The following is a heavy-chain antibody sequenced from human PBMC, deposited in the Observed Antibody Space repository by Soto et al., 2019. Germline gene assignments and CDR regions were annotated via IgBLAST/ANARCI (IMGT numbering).Heavy chain of an antibody. J-gene: IGHJ3*02. CDR1: GFTFSSYS. V-gene: IGHV3-21*01. D-gene: IGHD5-12*01. Sequence: PGGSLRLSCAASGFTFSSYSMNWVRQAPGKGLEWVSSISSSSSYIYYADSVKGRFTISRDNAKNSLYLQMNSLRAEDTAVYYCARAIPAAIPRVDIVATIPQGDAFDIWGQGTMVTVSS. CDR3: ARAIPAAIPRVDIVATIPQGDAFDI. CDR2: ISSSSSYI.